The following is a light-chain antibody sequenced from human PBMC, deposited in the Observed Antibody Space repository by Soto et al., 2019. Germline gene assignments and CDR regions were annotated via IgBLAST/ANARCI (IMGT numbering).Light chain of an antibody. CDR1: QSVSSD. Sequence: EIVMTQSPSTLSVSPGERATLSFMASQSVSSDLVWYQQKAGQAPRLLIYDTSTRATGIPARFSGSGSGTEFTLTISSLQSEDSAVYHCQQYNKWPLTFGGGTKVDIK. V-gene: IGKV3-15*01. CDR2: DTS. CDR3: QQYNKWPLT. J-gene: IGKJ4*01.